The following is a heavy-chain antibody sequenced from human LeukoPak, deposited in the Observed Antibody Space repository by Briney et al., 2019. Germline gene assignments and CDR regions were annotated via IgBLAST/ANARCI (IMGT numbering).Heavy chain of an antibody. J-gene: IGHJ5*02. Sequence: SETLSLTCTVSAGSISSYYWSWIRQPPGKGLEWIGYIYYSGSTNYNPSLKSRVTISVDTSKNQFSLRLSSVTAADTAVYYRARVSSKPPHIWFDPWGQGTLVTVAS. CDR2: IYYSGST. V-gene: IGHV4-59*01. D-gene: IGHD4-11*01. CDR3: ARVSSKPPHIWFDP. CDR1: AGSISSYY.